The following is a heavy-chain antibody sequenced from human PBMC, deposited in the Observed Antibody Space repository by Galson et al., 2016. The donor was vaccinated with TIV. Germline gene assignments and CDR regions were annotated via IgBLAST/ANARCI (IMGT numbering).Heavy chain of an antibody. D-gene: IGHD6-13*01. J-gene: IGHJ6*02. CDR2: IWYDGSNK. CDR3: ARSLAAVHYYGMDV. CDR1: GFIFSDYA. Sequence: SLRLSCAVSGFIFSDYAMHWVRQAPGQGLEWVAMIWYDGSNKDYADSVKGRFTISRDDANNALYLQMNSLRAEDTAVYYCARSLAAVHYYGMDVWGQGTTVTVSS. V-gene: IGHV3-33*01.